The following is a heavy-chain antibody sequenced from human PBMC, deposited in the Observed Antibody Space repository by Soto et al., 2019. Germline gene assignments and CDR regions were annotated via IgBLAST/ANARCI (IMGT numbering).Heavy chain of an antibody. J-gene: IGHJ5*02. Sequence: GESLKISCTGFGYTFTTFWISWVRQMPGRGLEWMGRIDPRDSYTNYSPSFQGHVTISGDKSISTVYLQWASLKASDTAMYYCARLYCTSSTCDSWFDPWGQGTLVTVSS. V-gene: IGHV5-10-1*01. CDR2: IDPRDSYT. D-gene: IGHD2-2*01. CDR3: ARLYCTSSTCDSWFDP. CDR1: GYTFTTFW.